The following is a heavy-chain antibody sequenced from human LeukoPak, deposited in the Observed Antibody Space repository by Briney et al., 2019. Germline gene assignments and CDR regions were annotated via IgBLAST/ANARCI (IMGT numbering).Heavy chain of an antibody. V-gene: IGHV4-4*02. CDR1: GGSISSSNW. CDR3: ARVPGPLYGSGSMSGWFDP. J-gene: IGHJ5*02. D-gene: IGHD3-10*01. Sequence: SGTLSLTCAVSGGSISSSNWWSWVRQPPGKGLEWIGEIYHSGSTNYNPSLKSRVTISVDKSKNQFSLKLSSVTAADTAVYYCARVPGPLYGSGSMSGWFDPWGQGTLVTVSS. CDR2: IYHSGST.